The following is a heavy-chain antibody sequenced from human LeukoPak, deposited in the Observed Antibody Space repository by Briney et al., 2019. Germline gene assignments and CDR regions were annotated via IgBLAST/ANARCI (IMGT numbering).Heavy chain of an antibody. CDR1: GGSISNRSNY. CDR2: IYYSGST. J-gene: IGHJ4*02. Sequence: SETLSLTCTVSGGSISNRSNYWAWIRQPPGRGLEWIGTIYYSGSTYYNPSLESRVAIYVGTSKNQFSLKVIPVTAADTAVYFCASPRISATAPFDSWGQGTLVTVSS. D-gene: IGHD6-13*01. V-gene: IGHV4-39*01. CDR3: ASPRISATAPFDS.